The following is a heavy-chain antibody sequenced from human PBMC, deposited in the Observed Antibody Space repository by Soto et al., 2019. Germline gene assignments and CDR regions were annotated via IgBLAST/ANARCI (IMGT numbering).Heavy chain of an antibody. CDR3: ARGPPRSQISSSWYTTLDY. Sequence: SVKVSCKASRVTFRSYAISWVRQAPGQGLAWMGGSNPMFGTANYAQKFQGRVTITTDESTITAYMELSSLRSEDTAGYYFARGPPRSQISSSWYTTLDYWAQGTLVTASS. V-gene: IGHV1-69*05. J-gene: IGHJ4*02. CDR2: SNPMFGTA. D-gene: IGHD6-13*01. CDR1: RVTFRSYA.